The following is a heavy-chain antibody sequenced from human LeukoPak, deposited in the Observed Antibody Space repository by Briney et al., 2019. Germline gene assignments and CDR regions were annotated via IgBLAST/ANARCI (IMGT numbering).Heavy chain of an antibody. CDR1: GFTFSSYE. CDR2: ISSSGSTI. V-gene: IGHV3-48*03. J-gene: IGHJ4*02. D-gene: IGHD3-3*01. CDR3: ARDPGGVNFDY. Sequence: PGGSLGLSCAASGFTFSSYEMNWVRQAPGKGLEWVSYISSSGSTIYYADSVKGRFTISRDNAKNSLYLQMNSLRAEDTAVYYCARDPGGVNFDYWGQGTLVTVSS.